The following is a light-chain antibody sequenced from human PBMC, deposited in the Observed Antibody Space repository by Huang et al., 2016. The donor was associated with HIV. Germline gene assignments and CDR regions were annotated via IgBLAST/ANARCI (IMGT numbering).Light chain of an antibody. CDR3: QQYPGT. CDR2: GAS. V-gene: IGKV3-20*01. CDR1: QSVNSNF. Sequence: EIVLTQSPGSLSLSPGERATLSCRASQSVNSNFLAWYQQKPGRAPRLLIYGASGRATGIAERFSGSGSGTDFTLTISRLEPEDFAVYYCQQYPGTFGGGTKVEMK. J-gene: IGKJ4*01.